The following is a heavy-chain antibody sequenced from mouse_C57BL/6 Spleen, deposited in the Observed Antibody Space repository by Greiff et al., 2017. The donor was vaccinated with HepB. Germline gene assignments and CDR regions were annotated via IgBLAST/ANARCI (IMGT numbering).Heavy chain of an antibody. J-gene: IGHJ4*01. CDR2: IYTGSGST. CDR3: ARWIYYCPRNYAMDY. Sequence: QVQLQQPGAELVKPGASVKMSCKASGYTFTSYWITWVKQRPGQGLEWIGDIYTGSGSTNSNEKLKGKAKLTVDTSSSTAYMKLSSLTYEDSAVYYCARWIYYCPRNYAMDYWGQGTSVTVSS. D-gene: IGHD2-1*01. V-gene: IGHV1-55*01. CDR1: GYTFTSYW.